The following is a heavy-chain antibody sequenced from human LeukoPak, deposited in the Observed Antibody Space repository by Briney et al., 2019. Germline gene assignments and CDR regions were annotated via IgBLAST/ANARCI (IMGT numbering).Heavy chain of an antibody. Sequence: GGSLRLSCAASGFTFSGSAIHWVRQASGKGLEWVGRIRSKANSYATAYAATMKGRFTMSSDDSKNTAYLKMNSLQTEDTGVYYCTRGYCSGGSCYTFVYWWQGTMVTVAS. CDR2: IRSKANSYAT. D-gene: IGHD2-15*01. J-gene: IGHJ4*02. V-gene: IGHV3-73*01. CDR3: TRGYCSGGSCYTFVY. CDR1: GFTFSGSA.